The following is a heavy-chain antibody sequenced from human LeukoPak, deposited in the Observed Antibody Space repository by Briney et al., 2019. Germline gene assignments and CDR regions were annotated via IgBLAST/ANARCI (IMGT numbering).Heavy chain of an antibody. D-gene: IGHD5-12*01. CDR1: GGSVSSYY. CDR3: AHIHGGGYSGYGVDY. CDR2: IYISGST. V-gene: IGHV4-4*07. Sequence: SETLSLTCTVSGGSVSSYYWSWIRQPAGKGLEWIGRIYISGSTNYNPSLKSRVTMSVDTSKNQFSLKLNSVTAADTAIYYCAHIHGGGYSGYGVDYWGQGTLVTVSS. J-gene: IGHJ4*02.